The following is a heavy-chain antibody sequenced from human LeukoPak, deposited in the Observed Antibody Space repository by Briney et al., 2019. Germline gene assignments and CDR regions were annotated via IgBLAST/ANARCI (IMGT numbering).Heavy chain of an antibody. CDR1: GGSISSGGYY. J-gene: IGHJ4*02. CDR2: IYYSGST. Sequence: SETLSLTCTVSGGSISSGGYYWSWIRQHPGKGLEWIGYIYYSGSTYYNPSLKSRVTISVDTSKNQFSLKLSSVTAADTAAYYCARALWFGEPAGFDYWGQGTLVTVSS. CDR3: ARALWFGEPAGFDY. D-gene: IGHD3-10*01. V-gene: IGHV4-31*03.